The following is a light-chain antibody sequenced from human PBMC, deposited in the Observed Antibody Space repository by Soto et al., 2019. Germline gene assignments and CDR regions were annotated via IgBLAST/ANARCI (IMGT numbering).Light chain of an antibody. CDR3: HSYDSTLSASI. CDR1: SSNIGAGYD. J-gene: IGLJ2*01. Sequence: QSVLTQPPSVSGAPGQRVTISCTWSSSNIGAGYDVHWYHQLPGTAPKLLFFGNTNRPSGVPDRFSGSKSGTSASLAITGLQAEDEADYYCHSYDSTLSASIFGGGTKLTVL. V-gene: IGLV1-40*01. CDR2: GNT.